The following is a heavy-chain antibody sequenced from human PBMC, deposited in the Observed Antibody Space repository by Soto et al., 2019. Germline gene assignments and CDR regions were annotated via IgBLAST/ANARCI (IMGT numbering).Heavy chain of an antibody. CDR3: ATVLPKYNKIDYAYYGMDV. CDR2: FDPEDGET. CDR1: GYTLTELS. D-gene: IGHD1-1*01. V-gene: IGHV1-24*01. J-gene: IGHJ6*02. Sequence: ASVKVSCKVSGYTLTELSMHWVRQAPGKGLEWMGGFDPEDGETIYAQKFQGRVTMTEDTSTDTAYMELSSLRSEDTAVYYCATVLPKYNKIDYAYYGMDVWGQGTTVTVSS.